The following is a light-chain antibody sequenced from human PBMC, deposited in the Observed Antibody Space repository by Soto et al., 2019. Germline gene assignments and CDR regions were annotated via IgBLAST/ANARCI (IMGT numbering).Light chain of an antibody. V-gene: IGKV1-12*01. J-gene: IGKJ4*01. Sequence: DIQMTQSPPSVSASVGDRVTITCRASQAINNWLAWYQQKPGHAPKLLIYATSTLQTGVPSRVSGSGSWTDFSLTISSLQPEDFATYYCQQANSFPLTFGGGTKVEFK. CDR2: ATS. CDR3: QQANSFPLT. CDR1: QAINNW.